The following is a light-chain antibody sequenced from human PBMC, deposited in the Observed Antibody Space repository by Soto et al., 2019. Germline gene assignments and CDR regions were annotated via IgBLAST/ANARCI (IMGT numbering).Light chain of an antibody. CDR3: QQYNSYSPT. V-gene: IGKV1-5*01. Sequence: DIQMTQTPSTLSASLGERVIITCRASQSVNSWLAWYQQKPGKAPKLLIYDGTSLEAGVSSRFSGSGSGTEFTLTISSLQPDDFVTYYCQQYNSYSPTFGQGTRVEI. CDR2: DGT. CDR1: QSVNSW. J-gene: IGKJ1*01.